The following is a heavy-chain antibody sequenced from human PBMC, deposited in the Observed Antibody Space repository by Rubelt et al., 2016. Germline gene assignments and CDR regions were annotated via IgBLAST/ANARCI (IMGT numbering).Heavy chain of an antibody. CDR3: ARILLPDYYDSSGGMDV. J-gene: IGHJ6*02. Sequence: QVTLRESGPALVKPTQTLTLTCTFSGFSLGTSGMCVSWICQPPGKALEWLARIDWDDDKYYSTSLKTRLTISKDTSKTQVGLTMTNTDPVDTATYYCARILLPDYYDSSGGMDVWGQGTTVTVSS. D-gene: IGHD3-22*01. CDR1: GFSLGTSGMC. CDR2: IDWDDDK. V-gene: IGHV2-70*15.